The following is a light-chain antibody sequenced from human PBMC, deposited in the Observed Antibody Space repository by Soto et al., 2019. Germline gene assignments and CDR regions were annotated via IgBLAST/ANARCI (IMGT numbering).Light chain of an antibody. CDR1: QSCRNS. CDR2: DAS. V-gene: IGKV1-5*01. Sequence: DLQMTQSPSTLSASVGDRVTITCRASQSCRNSLAWYQQKAGKAPTLLIYDASTVQSGVPSRFGGSGSGTEFSLTISSLQPEDFATYYWLCDITYPCTFGQGTKVEIK. CDR3: LCDITYPCT. J-gene: IGKJ1*01.